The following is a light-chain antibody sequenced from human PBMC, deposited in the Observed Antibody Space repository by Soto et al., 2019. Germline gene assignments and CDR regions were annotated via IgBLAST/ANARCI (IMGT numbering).Light chain of an antibody. CDR1: SSDVGGYNY. Sequence: QSVLTQPPSASGSPGQSVTISCTGTSSDVGGYNYVSWYQQHPGKAPKLMIYEVSTRPSGVPDRFSGSKSGNTASLTISGLQPEDEADYYCSSYTTSTTVVFGTGTRSPS. CDR3: SSYTTSTTVV. V-gene: IGLV2-8*01. CDR2: EVS. J-gene: IGLJ1*01.